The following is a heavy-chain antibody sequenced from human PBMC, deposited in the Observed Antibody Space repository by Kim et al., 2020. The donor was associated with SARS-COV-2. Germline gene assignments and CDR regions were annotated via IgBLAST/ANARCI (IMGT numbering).Heavy chain of an antibody. CDR3: EARATGGFVR. Sequence: GGSLRLSCAASGLTLSDYRIYWVRQAPGKGLVWVSRFNSDGSITTYADSVKGRFTVSRDYADNSVYLQMNNLRVEDTAVYYCEARATGGFVRWGQGTLVT. D-gene: IGHD2-15*01. V-gene: IGHV3-74*01. CDR1: GLTLSDYR. CDR2: FNSDGSIT. J-gene: IGHJ4*02.